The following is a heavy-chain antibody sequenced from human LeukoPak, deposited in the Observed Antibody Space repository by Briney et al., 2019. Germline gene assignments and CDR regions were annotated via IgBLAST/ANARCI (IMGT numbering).Heavy chain of an antibody. J-gene: IGHJ4*02. Sequence: PSETLSLTCTGSGGSISSSSYYWGWIRQPPGKGLEWIGSIYYSGSTYYNPSLKSRVTISVDTSKNQFSLKLSSVTAADTAVYYCARFNSGSYQHYFDYWGQGTLVTVSS. V-gene: IGHV4-39*07. CDR1: GGSISSSSYY. D-gene: IGHD1-26*01. CDR3: ARFNSGSYQHYFDY. CDR2: IYYSGST.